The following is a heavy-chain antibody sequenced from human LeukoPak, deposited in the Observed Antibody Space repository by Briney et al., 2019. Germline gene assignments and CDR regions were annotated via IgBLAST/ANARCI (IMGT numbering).Heavy chain of an antibody. CDR1: GGSINSNSHF. D-gene: IGHD6-13*01. CDR2: IYYSGST. V-gene: IGHV4-39*01. J-gene: IGHJ4*02. CDR3: ARHLEYISSWKGYYFDY. Sequence: SETLSLTCTVSGGSINSNSHFWDWIRQSPGKGLEWIGTIYYSGSTCYSPSLKSRVTISVDTSKNQFSLELNSVTAADTAVYYCARHLEYISSWKGYYFDYWGQGILVTVSS.